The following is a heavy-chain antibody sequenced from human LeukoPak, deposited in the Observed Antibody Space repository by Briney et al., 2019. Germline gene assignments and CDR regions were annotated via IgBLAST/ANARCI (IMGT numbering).Heavy chain of an antibody. Sequence: ESGPTLVKPTQTLTLTCTFSGFSLSTSGVGVGWIRQPPGKALEWLALIYWNDDERYSPSLKSRLTITKDTSKNQVVLTMTNMDPVDTATYYCARNYYDSSDANFDYWGQGTLVTVSS. CDR1: GFSLSTSGVG. V-gene: IGHV2-5*01. CDR2: IYWNDDE. CDR3: ARNYYDSSDANFDY. J-gene: IGHJ4*02. D-gene: IGHD3-22*01.